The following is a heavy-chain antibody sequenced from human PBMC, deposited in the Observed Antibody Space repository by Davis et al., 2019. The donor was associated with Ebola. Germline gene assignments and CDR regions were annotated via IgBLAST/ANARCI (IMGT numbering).Heavy chain of an antibody. CDR3: TTGYYDSSRYYYDY. D-gene: IGHD3-22*01. CDR2: IKSKTDGGTT. J-gene: IGHJ4*02. CDR1: GLTFSNAW. Sequence: GESLKISCAASGLTFSNAWMSWVRQAPGKGLEWVGRIKSKTDGGTTDYAAPVKGRFTFSRDDSKNTLYLQMNSLKTEDTAVYYCTTGYYDSSRYYYDYWGQGALVTVSS. V-gene: IGHV3-15*01.